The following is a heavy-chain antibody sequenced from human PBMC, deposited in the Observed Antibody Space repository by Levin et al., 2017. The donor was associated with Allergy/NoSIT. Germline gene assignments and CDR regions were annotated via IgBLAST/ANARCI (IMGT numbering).Heavy chain of an antibody. V-gene: IGHV3-15*01. Sequence: GESLKISCAASGFTFSNAWMSWVRQAPGKGLEWVGRIKSKTDGGTTDYAAPVKGRFTISRDDSKNTLYLQMNSLKTEDTAVYYCTTDIRLARPRIPAADGLDYWGQGTLVTVSS. J-gene: IGHJ4*02. CDR2: IKSKTDGGTT. D-gene: IGHD6-13*01. CDR3: TTDIRLARPRIPAADGLDY. CDR1: GFTFSNAW.